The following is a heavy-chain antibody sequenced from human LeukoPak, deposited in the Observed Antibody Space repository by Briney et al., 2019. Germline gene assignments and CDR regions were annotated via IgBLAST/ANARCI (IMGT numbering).Heavy chain of an antibody. CDR2: IYPGDSDT. CDR1: GYSFTSYW. J-gene: IGHJ4*02. V-gene: IGHV5-51*01. Sequence: GESLKISCKGSGYSFTSYWIGWVRQLPGKGLEWMGIIYPGDSDTRYSPSFQGQVTISADKSISTAYLQWSSLKASDTAMYYCARHGYSSGWYEGYFDYWGQGTLVTVSS. CDR3: ARHGYSSGWYEGYFDY. D-gene: IGHD6-19*01.